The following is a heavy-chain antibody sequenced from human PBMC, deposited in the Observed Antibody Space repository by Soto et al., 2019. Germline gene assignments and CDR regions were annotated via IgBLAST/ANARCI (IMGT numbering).Heavy chain of an antibody. Sequence: PSVKVSCKASGYTFTSYGITWVRQAPGQGLEWMGWISAYNGNTNYAQKFQGRVTMTTDASTSTAYMELRSLRSDDAAVYYCARWANMDVWGKGSTVTVSS. J-gene: IGHJ6*03. CDR1: GYTFTSYG. CDR2: ISAYNGNT. CDR3: ARWANMDV. V-gene: IGHV1-18*01.